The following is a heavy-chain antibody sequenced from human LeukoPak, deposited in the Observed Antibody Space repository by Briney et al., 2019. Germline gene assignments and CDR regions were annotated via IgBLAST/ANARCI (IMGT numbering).Heavy chain of an antibody. V-gene: IGHV3-23*01. CDR1: GFTFNSYA. CDR2: ISGGDNNT. J-gene: IGHJ4*02. CDR3: AKSPYDH. Sequence: PGGSLRLSCAASGFTFNSYAMSWVRRAPGKGLEWVSTISGGDNNTYYADSVKGRFTISRDNSKNTVYPQMNSLRAEDTAVYYCAKSPYDHWGQGTLVTVSS.